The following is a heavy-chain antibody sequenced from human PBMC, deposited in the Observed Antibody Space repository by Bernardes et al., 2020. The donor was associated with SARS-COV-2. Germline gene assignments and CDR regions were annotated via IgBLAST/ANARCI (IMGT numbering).Heavy chain of an antibody. Sequence: GWSLRLSCAASGFTFHSYAMSWVRQAPGKGLEWISTITGSGGNTYYAGSLQGRFTVSRDNSRNTLYLDISNLRVEDTAMYYCGKGLGWTDLFLDPWGQGTLLTVSS. CDR2: ITGSGGNT. CDR3: GKGLGWTDLFLDP. D-gene: IGHD3-16*01. CDR1: GFTFHSYA. J-gene: IGHJ5*02. V-gene: IGHV3-23*01.